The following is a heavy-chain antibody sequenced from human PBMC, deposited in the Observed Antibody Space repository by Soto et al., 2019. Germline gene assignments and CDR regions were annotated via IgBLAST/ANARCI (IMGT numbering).Heavy chain of an antibody. CDR2: IKQDGSEK. J-gene: IGHJ5*02. CDR3: ARDPAIRSIAARRPNWFDP. V-gene: IGHV3-7*01. Sequence: GGSLRLSCAASGFTFSSYWMSWVRQAPGKGLEWVANIKQDGSEKYYVDSVKGRFTISRDNAKNSLYLQMNSLRAEDTAVYYCARDPAIRSIAARRPNWFDPWGQGTLVTVSS. D-gene: IGHD6-6*01. CDR1: GFTFSSYW.